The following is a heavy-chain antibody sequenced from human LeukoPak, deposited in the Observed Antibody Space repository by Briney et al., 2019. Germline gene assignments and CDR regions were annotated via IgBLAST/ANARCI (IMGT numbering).Heavy chain of an antibody. V-gene: IGHV5-51*01. J-gene: IGHJ4*02. CDR1: GYSFTSYW. CDR3: ARQSASLGSYYFDY. CDR2: IYPGDSDT. Sequence: GESLKISCKGSGYSFTSYWIGWVRQMPGKGLEWMGIIYPGDSDTRYSPSFQGQVTISADKSISTAYPQWSSLKASDAAMYCCARQSASLGSYYFDYWGQGTLVTVSS. D-gene: IGHD7-27*01.